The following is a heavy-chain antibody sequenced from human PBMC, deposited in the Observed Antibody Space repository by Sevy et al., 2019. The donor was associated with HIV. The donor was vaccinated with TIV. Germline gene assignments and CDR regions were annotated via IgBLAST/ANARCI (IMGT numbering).Heavy chain of an antibody. CDR1: GFTFSYYN. CDR3: ASPLHYYDSPSAY. Sequence: GGSLSLSCAASGFTFSYYNMNWVRQAPGKGLEWVSSISSGSSYVYHADSVKGRFTISRDNAKNSLYLQMNSLRTEDTAVYYCASPLHYYDSPSAYWGQGTQVTVSS. V-gene: IGHV3-21*01. CDR2: ISSGSSYV. J-gene: IGHJ4*02. D-gene: IGHD3-22*01.